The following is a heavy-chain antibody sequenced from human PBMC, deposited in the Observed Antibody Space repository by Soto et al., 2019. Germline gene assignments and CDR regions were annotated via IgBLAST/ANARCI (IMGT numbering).Heavy chain of an antibody. CDR2: INAVNGNT. CDR3: AREVGATAV. D-gene: IGHD1-26*01. J-gene: IGHJ1*01. CDR1: GYTYTNYA. V-gene: IGHV1-3*01. Sequence: ASVKASCKASGYTYTNYAIHWVRQAPGQRHEWMGWINAVNGNTKYSQKVQGRVTINRDRSASPPEMDLNSLKSEDTDVCYCAREVGATAVCGQGTIVTVSS.